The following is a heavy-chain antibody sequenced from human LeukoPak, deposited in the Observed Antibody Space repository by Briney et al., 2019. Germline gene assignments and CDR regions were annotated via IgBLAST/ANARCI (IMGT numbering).Heavy chain of an antibody. Sequence: GGSLRPSCAASGFTFSTYAMSWVRQAPGKGLEWVSTISGSGANTYYADSVRGRFTISRDNSKNTLYLHMNSLRAEDTAVYYCAREDGITGTTVGYWGQGTLVTVSS. CDR3: AREDGITGTTVGY. CDR1: GFTFSTYA. CDR2: ISGSGANT. D-gene: IGHD1-7*01. J-gene: IGHJ4*02. V-gene: IGHV3-23*01.